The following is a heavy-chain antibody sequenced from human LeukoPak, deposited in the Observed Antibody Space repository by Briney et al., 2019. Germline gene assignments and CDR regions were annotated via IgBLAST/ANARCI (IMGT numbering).Heavy chain of an antibody. J-gene: IGHJ6*02. CDR1: GFTFSSYG. CDR3: AKDGLVVGVYGMDV. CDR2: ISYDGSDK. D-gene: IGHD2-15*01. Sequence: PGGSLRLSCAAPGFTFSSYGMHWVRQAPGKGLEWVAVISYDGSDKYYADSVKGRFTISRDNSKNTLYLQMNSLRAEDTAVYYCAKDGLVVGVYGMDVWGQGTTVTVSS. V-gene: IGHV3-30*18.